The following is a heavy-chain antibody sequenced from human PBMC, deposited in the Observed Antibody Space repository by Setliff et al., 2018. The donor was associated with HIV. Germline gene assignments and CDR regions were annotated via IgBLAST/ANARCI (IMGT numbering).Heavy chain of an antibody. CDR3: VRGTGGLDS. J-gene: IGHJ4*02. V-gene: IGHV4-39*01. Sequence: PSETLSLTCTVSGGSISNSRYYWSWIRQPPGKGLEWIGSIYYSGSTYYNPSLKSRFTVSRDNARNMVFLQMNNLRAEDSGVYYCVRGTGGLDSWGQGTLVTVSS. D-gene: IGHD1-1*01. CDR2: IYYSGST. CDR1: GGSISNSRYY.